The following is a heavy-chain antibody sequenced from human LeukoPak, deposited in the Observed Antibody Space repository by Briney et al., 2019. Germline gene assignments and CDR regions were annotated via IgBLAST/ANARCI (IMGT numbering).Heavy chain of an antibody. CDR3: ARRPAGYKSGWYPSDY. D-gene: IGHD6-19*01. CDR1: GYSFSNFW. CDR2: IYPGDSDS. J-gene: IGHJ4*02. V-gene: IGHV5-51*01. Sequence: GESLQISCKGSGYSFSNFWIGWVRQMPGKGLEWMGAIYPGDSDSRYSPSFQGQVTISADKSISTAYLQWSSLKASDTATYYCARRPAGYKSGWYPSDYWGQGTLVTVSS.